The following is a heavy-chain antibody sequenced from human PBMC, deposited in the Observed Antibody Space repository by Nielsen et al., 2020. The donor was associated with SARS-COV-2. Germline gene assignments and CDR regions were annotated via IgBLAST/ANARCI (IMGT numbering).Heavy chain of an antibody. CDR3: ARDLLQHPEVFDY. V-gene: IGHV1-69*13. J-gene: IGHJ4*02. CDR1: GGTFSNYA. Sequence: SVKVSCKASGGTFSNYAISWVRQAPGQGLEWMGGVIPIFGTTNYAQRFQGRVTITADESTSTAYMELSSLRSDDTAVYYCARDLLQHPEVFDYWGQGTLVTVSS. CDR2: VIPIFGTT.